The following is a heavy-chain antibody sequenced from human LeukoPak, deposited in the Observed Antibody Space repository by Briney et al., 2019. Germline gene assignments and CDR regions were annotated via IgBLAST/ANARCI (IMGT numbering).Heavy chain of an antibody. CDR3: ARSAGFVLFDN. J-gene: IGHJ4*02. Sequence: SETLSLTCTVSGGSISSSTYYWVWIRQPPGKGLEWIGSINYSGNTYYNPSVKSRVTISVDTSKNQFSLKVSSVTAADTAVYYCARSAGFVLFDNWGQGTMVTVSS. CDR1: GGSISSSTYY. D-gene: IGHD3-16*01. CDR2: INYSGNT. V-gene: IGHV4-39*07.